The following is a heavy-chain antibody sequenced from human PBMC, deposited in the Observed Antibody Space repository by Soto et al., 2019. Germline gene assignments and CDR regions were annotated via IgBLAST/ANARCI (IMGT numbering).Heavy chain of an antibody. D-gene: IGHD4-4*01. CDR2: IYYSGST. CDR3: ARVKSNYSLYYYYGMDV. CDR1: GGSISSGDYY. V-gene: IGHV4-30-4*01. J-gene: IGHJ6*02. Sequence: PSETLSLTCTVSGGSISSGDYYWSWIRQPPGKGLEWIGYIYYSGSTYYNPSLKSRVTISVDTSKNQFSLKLSSVTAADTAVYYCARVKSNYSLYYYYGMDVWGQGTTVTVS.